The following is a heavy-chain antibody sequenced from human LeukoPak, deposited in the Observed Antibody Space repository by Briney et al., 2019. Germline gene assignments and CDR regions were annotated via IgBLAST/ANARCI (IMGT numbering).Heavy chain of an antibody. CDR2: IKQDGSEK. Sequence: GGSLRLSCEASGFIFSNFWMTWVRQAPGKGLEWVANIKQDGSEKYYVDSVKGRFTISRDNAKNSLYLQMNSLRAEDTAVYYRATEFFGNYYDSSGYYYFPFDYWGQGTLVTVSS. V-gene: IGHV3-7*01. CDR3: ATEFFGNYYDSSGYYYFPFDY. J-gene: IGHJ4*02. D-gene: IGHD3-22*01. CDR1: GFIFSNFW.